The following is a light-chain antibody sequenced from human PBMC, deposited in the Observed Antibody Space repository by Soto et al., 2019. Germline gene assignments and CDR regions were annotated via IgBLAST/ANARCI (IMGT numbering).Light chain of an antibody. CDR2: AAS. J-gene: IGKJ4*01. CDR1: QGIKPF. CDR3: QQLESYPST. Sequence: IQLTKSQSSLPASVGERVTLLSRASQGIKPFLAWYQQKPGKAPKLLIYAASTLQSGVPSRFSGSGSGTDFTLTISSLQPEDFATYYCQQLESYPSTFGGGTKVAIK. V-gene: IGKV1-9*01.